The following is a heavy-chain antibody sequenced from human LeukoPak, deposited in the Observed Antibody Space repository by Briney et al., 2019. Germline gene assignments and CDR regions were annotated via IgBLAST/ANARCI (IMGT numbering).Heavy chain of an antibody. V-gene: IGHV3-30*02. CDR3: AKGMVRGVSTERGRGDAFDI. CDR1: GFTFSSYG. J-gene: IGHJ3*02. D-gene: IGHD3-10*01. Sequence: GGSLRLSCAASGFTFSSYGMHWVRQAPGKGLEWVAFIRYDGSNKYYADSVKGRFTISRDNSKNTLYLQMNSLRAEDTAVYYCAKGMVRGVSTERGRGDAFDIWGQGTMVTVSS. CDR2: IRYDGSNK.